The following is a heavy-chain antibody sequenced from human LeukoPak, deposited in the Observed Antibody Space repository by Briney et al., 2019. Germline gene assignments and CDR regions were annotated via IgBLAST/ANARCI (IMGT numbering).Heavy chain of an antibody. J-gene: IGHJ6*02. CDR1: GFTFSSYG. D-gene: IGHD6-19*01. V-gene: IGHV3-30*18. CDR3: AKDSSVAAPYGMDV. Sequence: GGALRLSCAASGFTFSSYGMHWGPQAPGKGLWWVAVISYDGSNEYYAGSVKGRFTISRDNSKNTLYLQMNSLRAEDTAVYYCAKDSSVAAPYGMDVWGQGTTVTVS. CDR2: ISYDGSNE.